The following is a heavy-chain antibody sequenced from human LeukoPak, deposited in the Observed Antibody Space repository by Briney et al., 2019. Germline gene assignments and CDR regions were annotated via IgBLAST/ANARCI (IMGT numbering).Heavy chain of an antibody. D-gene: IGHD3-10*01. J-gene: IGHJ3*02. CDR1: GFTFSSYS. CDR3: ARKGITMVRGVIISTPPYAFDI. CDR2: ISSSSSYI. Sequence: GGSLRLSCAASGFTFSSYSMNWVRQAPGKGLEWVSSISSSSSYIYYADSVKGRFTISRDNAKNSLYLQMNSLRAEDTAVYYCARKGITMVRGVIISTPPYAFDIWGQGTMVTVSS. V-gene: IGHV3-21*01.